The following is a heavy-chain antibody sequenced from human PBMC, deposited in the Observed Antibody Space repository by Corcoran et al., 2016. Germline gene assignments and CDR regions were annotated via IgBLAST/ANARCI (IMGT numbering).Heavy chain of an antibody. V-gene: IGHV3-30*18. CDR3: AKTPNYYGSGRLGMDV. D-gene: IGHD3-10*01. CDR2: ISYDGSNK. Sequence: QVQLVESGGGVVQPGRSLRLSCAASGFTFSSYGMHWVRQAPGKGLEWVAVISYDGSNKYYADSVKGRFTISRDNYKNTLYLQMNSLRAEDTAVYYCAKTPNYYGSGRLGMDVWGQGTTVTVSS. CDR1: GFTFSSYG. J-gene: IGHJ6*02.